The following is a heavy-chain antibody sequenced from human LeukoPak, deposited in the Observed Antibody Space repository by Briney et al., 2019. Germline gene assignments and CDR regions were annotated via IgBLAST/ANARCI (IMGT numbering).Heavy chain of an antibody. V-gene: IGHV4-59*01. D-gene: IGHD3-22*01. Sequence: SETLSLTCTVSGGSISSYYWSWIRQPPGKGLEWIGYIYYSGSTNYNPSLNSRVTISLDTSKNQFSLTLSSVTAADTAVYYCAGAVVITSAEYFQHWGQGTLVTVSS. J-gene: IGHJ1*01. CDR1: GGSISSYY. CDR2: IYYSGST. CDR3: AGAVVITSAEYFQH.